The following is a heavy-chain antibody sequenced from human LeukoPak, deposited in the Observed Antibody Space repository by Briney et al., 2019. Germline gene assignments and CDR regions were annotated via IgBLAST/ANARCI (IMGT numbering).Heavy chain of an antibody. CDR3: ARDPILKWLRDEGNHDY. V-gene: IGHV3-48*04. CDR2: ISSSSSTI. J-gene: IGHJ4*02. CDR1: GFTFSSYS. Sequence: PGGSLRLSCAASGFTFSSYSMNWVRQAPGKGLEWVSYISSSSSTIYYADSVKGRFTISRDNAKNSLYLQMNSLRAEDTAVYYCARDPILKWLRDEGNHDYWGQGTLVTVSS. D-gene: IGHD5-12*01.